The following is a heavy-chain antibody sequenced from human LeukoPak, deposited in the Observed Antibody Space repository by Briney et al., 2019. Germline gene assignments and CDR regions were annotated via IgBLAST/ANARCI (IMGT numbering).Heavy chain of an antibody. CDR2: RKQDGSEK. Sequence: GGSLRLSCAASGFTLSSYWMSWVRQAPGKGLEWVANRKQDGSEKYYVDSVKGRFTISRDNAKNALYLQMNSLRAEDTAVYYCARDGMVRGVITALFYFDYWGQGTLVTVSS. CDR1: GFTLSSYW. J-gene: IGHJ4*02. CDR3: ARDGMVRGVITALFYFDY. V-gene: IGHV3-7*01. D-gene: IGHD3-10*01.